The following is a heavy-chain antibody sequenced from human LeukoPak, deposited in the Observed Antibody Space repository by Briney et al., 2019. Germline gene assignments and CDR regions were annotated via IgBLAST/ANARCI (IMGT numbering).Heavy chain of an antibody. V-gene: IGHV4-30-2*01. CDR2: IYHSGGT. J-gene: IGHJ4*02. Sequence: ASETLSLTCAVYGGSFSGYSWSWIRQPPGKGLEWIGYIYHSGGTYYNPSLKSRVTISVDRSKNQFSLKLSSVTAADTAVYYCARDRSRGYFDYWGQGTLVTVSS. D-gene: IGHD2-2*01. CDR1: GGSFSGYS. CDR3: ARDRSRGYFDY.